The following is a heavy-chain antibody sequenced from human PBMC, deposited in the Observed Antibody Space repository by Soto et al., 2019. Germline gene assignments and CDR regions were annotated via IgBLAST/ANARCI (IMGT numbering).Heavy chain of an antibody. CDR2: IHNSGTT. D-gene: IGHD3-16*02. Sequence: QVQLQESGPGLVKPSQTLSLICTVSGGSISSGDYYWSWIRQHPGKDLEWIGYIHNSGTTYYIPPLKRRVTMSVDTSKNQLSLKVTSVTAADTAVYYCARGVTFGGVIAPRFDPWGQGTLVTVSS. J-gene: IGHJ5*02. CDR3: ARGVTFGGVIAPRFDP. V-gene: IGHV4-31*03. CDR1: GGSISSGDYY.